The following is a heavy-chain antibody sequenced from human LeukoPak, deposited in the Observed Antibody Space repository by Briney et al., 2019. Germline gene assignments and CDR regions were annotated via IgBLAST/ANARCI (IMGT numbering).Heavy chain of an antibody. CDR1: GFTLSNYW. CDR3: ATYRQVLLPFES. J-gene: IGHJ4*02. Sequence: PGGSLRLSCAASGFTLSNYWMSWVRQPPGKGLEWVSSIFPSGGEIHYADSVRGRFTISRDNSKSTLSLQMNSLRAEDTAIYYCATYRQVLLPFESWGQGTLVTVSS. D-gene: IGHD2-8*02. CDR2: IFPSGGEI. V-gene: IGHV3-23*01.